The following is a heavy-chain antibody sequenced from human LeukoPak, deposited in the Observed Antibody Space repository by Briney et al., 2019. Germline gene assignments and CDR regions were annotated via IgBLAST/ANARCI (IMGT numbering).Heavy chain of an antibody. D-gene: IGHD2-2*01. CDR1: GSGFTFSEFW. J-gene: IGHJ6*03. Sequence: GSLRLSCVASGSGFTFSEFWMGWVRQAPGERLEWVANIKGDGSETYYVDSVKGRFTISRDNVKNSVYLQMNSLTADDTSLYRCAREAYCGGPSCFAVNYMDVWGKGTTVTVSS. CDR2: IKGDGSET. V-gene: IGHV3-7*01. CDR3: AREAYCGGPSCFAVNYMDV.